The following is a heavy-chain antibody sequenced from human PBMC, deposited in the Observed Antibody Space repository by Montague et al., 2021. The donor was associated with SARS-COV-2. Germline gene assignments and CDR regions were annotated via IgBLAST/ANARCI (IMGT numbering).Heavy chain of an antibody. CDR2: IYSNEDT. CDR1: GGSVSSSPYY. D-gene: IGHD2-15*01. J-gene: IGHJ4*02. V-gene: IGHV4-61*10. CDR3: ARGSGHYYRPFDY. Sequence: SETLSLTCTVSGGSVSSSPYYWGWIRQPAGKALEWIGCIYSNEDTTYNPSLKSRVTMSVDTSKNQFSLKLTSVSAADTAVYYCARGSGHYYRPFDYWGQGNLVTVSS.